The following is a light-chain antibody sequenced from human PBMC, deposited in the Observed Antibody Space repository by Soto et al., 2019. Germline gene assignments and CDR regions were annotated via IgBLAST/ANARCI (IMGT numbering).Light chain of an antibody. Sequence: EIVLTQSPATLSLSPGERATLSCRASQSVTTFLAWYQQTPGQAPRLLISDASDRATGIPARFSGSGSGTDFPLTISSLESEDFAVYYCQQRSNWPWTFGKGTKVEI. CDR1: QSVTTF. J-gene: IGKJ1*01. CDR2: DAS. CDR3: QQRSNWPWT. V-gene: IGKV3-11*01.